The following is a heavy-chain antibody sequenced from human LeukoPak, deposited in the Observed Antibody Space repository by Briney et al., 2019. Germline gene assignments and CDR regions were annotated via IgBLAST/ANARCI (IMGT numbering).Heavy chain of an antibody. D-gene: IGHD6-19*01. CDR1: GFTFSDYY. J-gene: IGHJ6*02. Sequence: GGSLRLSCAASGFTFSDYYMSWIRQAPGKGLEWVSYISSSGSTIYYADSVKGRFTISRDNAKNSLYLQMNSLRAEDTAVYYCARYSSGWDYYYYGMDVWGQGTTVTVSS. V-gene: IGHV3-11*01. CDR3: ARYSSGWDYYYYGMDV. CDR2: ISSSGSTI.